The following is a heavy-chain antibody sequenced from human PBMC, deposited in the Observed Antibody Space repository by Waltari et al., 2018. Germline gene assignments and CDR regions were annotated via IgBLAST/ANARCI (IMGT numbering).Heavy chain of an antibody. CDR1: GFTFSSYA. J-gene: IGHJ6*02. V-gene: IGHV3-30-3*01. Sequence: QVQLVESGGGVVQPGRSLRLSCAASGFTFSSYAMHWVRQAPGKGLEWGAVISYDGSKKYDADSVKGRFNISRDNSKNTLYLQMNSLRAEDTAVYYCARDLRIQLWLHYYYYGMDVWGQGTTVTVSS. D-gene: IGHD5-18*01. CDR3: ARDLRIQLWLHYYYYGMDV. CDR2: ISYDGSKK.